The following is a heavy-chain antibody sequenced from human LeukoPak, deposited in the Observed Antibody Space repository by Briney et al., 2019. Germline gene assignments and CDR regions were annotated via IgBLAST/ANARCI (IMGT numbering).Heavy chain of an antibody. Sequence: GASVKVSCKASGYTFTSYGISWVRQAPGQGLEWMGRINPNSGGTNYAQKFQGRVTMTRDTSISTAYMELSRLRSDDTAVYYCARDKEIVLMVYAIRYYYYGMDVWGQGTTVTVSS. J-gene: IGHJ6*02. D-gene: IGHD2-8*01. CDR3: ARDKEIVLMVYAIRYYYYGMDV. V-gene: IGHV1-2*06. CDR2: INPNSGGT. CDR1: GYTFTSYG.